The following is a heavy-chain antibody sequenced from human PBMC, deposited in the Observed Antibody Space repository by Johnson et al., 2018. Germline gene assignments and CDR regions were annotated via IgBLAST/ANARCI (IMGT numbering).Heavy chain of an antibody. J-gene: IGHJ3*01. CDR3: ARETRRTFDA. CDR2: ITWNGDNK. Sequence: VQLVESGGGLVQPGRSLRLSCATSGFIFDDHAMHWVRQVPGKGLEWVSGITWNGDNKVYADSVKGRFNISRDNTKNSLYLQMNSLRAEDTALYYWARETRRTFDAWGQGTMVTVSS. V-gene: IGHV3-9*01. CDR1: GFIFDDHA.